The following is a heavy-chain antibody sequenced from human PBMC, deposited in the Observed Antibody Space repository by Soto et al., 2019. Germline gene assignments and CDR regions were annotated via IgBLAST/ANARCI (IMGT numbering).Heavy chain of an antibody. CDR3: VKVGGYSYGYYYYGMDV. V-gene: IGHV3-64D*08. CDR2: ISSNGGST. D-gene: IGHD5-18*01. J-gene: IGHJ6*02. CDR1: GFTFSSYA. Sequence: PGGSLRLSCSASGFTFSSYAMHWVRQAPGKGLEYVSAISSNGGSTYYADSVKGRFTISRDNSKNTLYLQMSSLRAEDTAVYYCVKVGGYSYGYYYYGMDVWGQGTTVTVS.